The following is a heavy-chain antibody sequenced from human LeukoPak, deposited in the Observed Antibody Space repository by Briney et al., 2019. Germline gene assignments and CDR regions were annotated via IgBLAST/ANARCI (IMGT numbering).Heavy chain of an antibody. Sequence: SGTLSLTCTVSGDSINSLDLWSWVRQPPGKGLEWIGEMYLSGITYYNPALKSRVSISVNTPRNYFSLNLNSVTAADTAVYYCAIIDFHDLDYWGQGTLVTVSS. D-gene: IGHD2/OR15-2a*01. V-gene: IGHV4-4*02. CDR1: GDSINSLDL. J-gene: IGHJ4*02. CDR3: AIIDFHDLDY. CDR2: MYLSGIT.